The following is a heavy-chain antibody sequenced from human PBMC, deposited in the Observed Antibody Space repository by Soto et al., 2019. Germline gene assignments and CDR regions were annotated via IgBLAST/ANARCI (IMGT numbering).Heavy chain of an antibody. CDR3: ARLGALSASLYYFDY. V-gene: IGHV3-23*01. J-gene: IGHJ4*02. CDR1: GFAFISYG. Sequence: EVQLLESGGGLVQPGGSLRLSCAASGFAFISYGMSWVRQAPGKGLEWVSTITGSGANTYNTDSVKGRFTISRDNSKNTLYVQMNGLRAEDTDVDYCARLGALSASLYYFDYLGQGTLVTVSS. D-gene: IGHD3-16*02. CDR2: ITGSGANT.